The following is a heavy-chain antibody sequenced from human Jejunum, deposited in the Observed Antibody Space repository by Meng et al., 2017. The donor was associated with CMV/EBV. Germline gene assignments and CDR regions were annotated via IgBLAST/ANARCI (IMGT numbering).Heavy chain of an antibody. CDR2: ISSNDTTI. CDR1: FSDYY. Sequence: FSDYYMSWIRQAPGKGLEWVSYISSNDTTIYYADSVKGRFTISRDNAKNSLSLQMNSLRAEDTAVYYCARAARGGATSAQYFQYWGQGTLVTVSS. J-gene: IGHJ1*01. CDR3: ARAARGGATSAQYFQY. D-gene: IGHD1-26*01. V-gene: IGHV3-11*01.